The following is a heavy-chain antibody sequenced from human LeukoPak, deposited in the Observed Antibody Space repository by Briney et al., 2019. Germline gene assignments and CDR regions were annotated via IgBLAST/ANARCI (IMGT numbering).Heavy chain of an antibody. CDR3: ARDGGGSSGYYWGLGY. J-gene: IGHJ4*02. Sequence: GGSLRLSCAASGFTFSTYTIHWVRHVPGKGLMWVSRINNDGRSTTYADSVKGRFTISRDHAKDTLYLQMDSLTAEDTAVYYCARDGGGSSGYYWGLGYWGQGTLVTVSS. CDR2: INNDGRST. V-gene: IGHV3-74*03. CDR1: GFTFSTYT. D-gene: IGHD3-22*01.